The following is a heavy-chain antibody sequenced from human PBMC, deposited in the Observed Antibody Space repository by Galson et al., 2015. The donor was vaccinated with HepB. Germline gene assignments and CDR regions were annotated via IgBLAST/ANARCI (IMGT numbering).Heavy chain of an antibody. D-gene: IGHD3-16*01. Sequence: SLRLSCAASGFTFSRYGMHWVRQAPGKGLEWVAVIWYDGSNKYYADSVKGRFTISRDNSKNTLYLQMNSLRAEDTAVYYCARGGESHYGMDVWGQGTTVTVSS. CDR2: IWYDGSNK. J-gene: IGHJ6*02. V-gene: IGHV3-33*01. CDR3: ARGGESHYGMDV. CDR1: GFTFSRYG.